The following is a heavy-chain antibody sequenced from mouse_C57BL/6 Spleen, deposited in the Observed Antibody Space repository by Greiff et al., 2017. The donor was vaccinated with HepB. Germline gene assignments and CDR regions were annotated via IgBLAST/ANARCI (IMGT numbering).Heavy chain of an antibody. D-gene: IGHD3-2*02. V-gene: IGHV1-61*01. CDR1: GYTFTSYW. J-gene: IGHJ3*01. CDR3: ARLETAQAPFAY. Sequence: VQLQQPGAELVRPGSSVKLSCKASGYTFTSYWMDWVKQRPGQGLEWIGNIYPSDSETHYNQKFKDKATLTVDKSSSTAYMQLSSLTSEDSAVYYCARLETAQAPFAYWGQGTLVTVSA. CDR2: IYPSDSET.